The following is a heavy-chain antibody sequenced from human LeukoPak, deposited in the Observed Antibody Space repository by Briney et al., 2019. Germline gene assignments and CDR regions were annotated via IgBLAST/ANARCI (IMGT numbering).Heavy chain of an antibody. CDR3: ASSEGYYDSSGFPNY. Sequence: ASVKVSCKASGYTFTSYYMHWVRQAPGQGLEWMGIINPSGGSTNYAQKFQGRATMTRDMSTSTVYMELSSLRSEDTAVYYCASSEGYYDSSGFPNYWGQGTLVTVSS. J-gene: IGHJ4*02. CDR1: GYTFTSYY. CDR2: INPSGGST. D-gene: IGHD3-22*01. V-gene: IGHV1-46*01.